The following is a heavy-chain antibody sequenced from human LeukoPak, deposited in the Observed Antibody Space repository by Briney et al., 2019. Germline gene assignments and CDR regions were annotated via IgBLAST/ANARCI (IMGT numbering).Heavy chain of an antibody. CDR2: ISYDGSNK. CDR1: GFTFSSYA. Sequence: PGGSLRLSCAASGFTFSSYAMHWVRQAPGKGLEWVAVISYDGSNKYYADSVKGRFTISRDNSKNTLYLQMNSLRAEDTAVYYCARGAYGDYGEGYFDYWGQGTLVTVSS. J-gene: IGHJ4*02. CDR3: ARGAYGDYGEGYFDY. D-gene: IGHD4-17*01. V-gene: IGHV3-30-3*01.